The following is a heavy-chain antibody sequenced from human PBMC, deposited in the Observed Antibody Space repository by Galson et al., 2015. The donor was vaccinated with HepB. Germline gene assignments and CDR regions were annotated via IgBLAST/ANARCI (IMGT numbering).Heavy chain of an antibody. J-gene: IGHJ4*02. V-gene: IGHV3-72*01. CDR2: TRNKVNSYTT. D-gene: IGHD1-26*01. CDR3: TRAGSGNYHAY. Sequence: SLRLSCAVSGFTFSDHYMDWVRQAPGKGLEWVGRTRNKVNSYTTEYAASVKGRFTISRDDSKNSLYLQMNSLKTEDTAVYYCTRAGSGNYHAYWGQGTLVTVSS. CDR1: GFTFSDHY.